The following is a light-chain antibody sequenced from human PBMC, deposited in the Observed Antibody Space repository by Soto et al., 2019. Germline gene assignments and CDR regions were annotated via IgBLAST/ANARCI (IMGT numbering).Light chain of an antibody. V-gene: IGKV3D-20*02. CDR3: QQRTNWPIT. CDR2: AAS. Sequence: EIVLTQSPDTLSLSPGESATLSCRASQSVRSSYLAWYQQTPGQTPRLLIYAASSRATGIPARFSGSGSGTDFTLTISSLEPEDFAVYYCQQRTNWPITFGQGTRLEIK. J-gene: IGKJ5*01. CDR1: QSVRSSY.